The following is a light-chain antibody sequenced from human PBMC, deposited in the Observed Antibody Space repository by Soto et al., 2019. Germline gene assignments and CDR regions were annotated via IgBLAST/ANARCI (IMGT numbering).Light chain of an antibody. Sequence: AIQLTQSPSSLSASVGDRVTITCRASQDINNALAWYQQKPGRAPSLLIYDASTLESGVPSRFSGSGSGTDFTLTISSLQPEDFATYYCQQFKSDLFTFGPGTKVDVK. CDR1: QDINNA. CDR3: QQFKSDLFT. V-gene: IGKV1-13*02. CDR2: DAS. J-gene: IGKJ3*01.